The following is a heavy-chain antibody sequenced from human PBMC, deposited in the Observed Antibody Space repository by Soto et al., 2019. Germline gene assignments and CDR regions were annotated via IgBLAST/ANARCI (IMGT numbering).Heavy chain of an antibody. Sequence: EVQLVESGGGLVQPGGSLRLSCAASGFTFSSYAMHWVRQAPGKGLEYVSAISSNGGSIYYANSVKGRFTISRDNSKNTLYLQMGSLRAEDMAVYYCARGYCSSTSCYRFDYWGQGTLVTVSS. CDR2: ISSNGGSI. J-gene: IGHJ4*02. CDR3: ARGYCSSTSCYRFDY. D-gene: IGHD2-2*01. V-gene: IGHV3-64*01. CDR1: GFTFSSYA.